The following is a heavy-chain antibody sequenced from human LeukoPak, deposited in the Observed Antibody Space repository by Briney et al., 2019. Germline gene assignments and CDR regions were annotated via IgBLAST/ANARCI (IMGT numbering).Heavy chain of an antibody. J-gene: IGHJ6*02. CDR1: GYTFTGYY. Sequence: PGASVKVSCKASGYTFTGYYMHWVRQAPGQGLEWMGWINPNSGGTNYAQKLQGGVTMTRDTSISTAYMELSRLRSDDTAVYYCAREGRGIAVRYYYGMDVWGQGTTVTVSS. D-gene: IGHD6-19*01. CDR2: INPNSGGT. CDR3: AREGRGIAVRYYYGMDV. V-gene: IGHV1-2*02.